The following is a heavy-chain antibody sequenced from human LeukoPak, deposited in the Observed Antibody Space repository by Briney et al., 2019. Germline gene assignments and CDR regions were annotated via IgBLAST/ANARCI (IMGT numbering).Heavy chain of an antibody. CDR2: INHSGRT. J-gene: IGHJ4*02. Sequence: PSETLSLTCAVYGGSFSGYYWSWIRQPPGKGLEWIGEINHSGRTNYNPSLKSRVTISVDTSKNQFSLKLSSVTAADTAVYYCARGRSRGSIFDYWGQGTLVTVSS. D-gene: IGHD3-10*01. CDR3: ARGRSRGSIFDY. CDR1: GGSFSGYY. V-gene: IGHV4-34*01.